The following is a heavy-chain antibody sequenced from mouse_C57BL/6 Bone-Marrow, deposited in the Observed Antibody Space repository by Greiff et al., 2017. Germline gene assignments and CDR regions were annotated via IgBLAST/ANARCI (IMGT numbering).Heavy chain of an antibody. Sequence: QVQLQQSGSELRRPGSSVKLSCKDFDSEVFPIAYMSWVRQKPGHGVEWIGGILPSIGRTIDGEKFEDKATLDADTLSNTACLELNSLTSEDSAIYYGAKAGIRQDWYFDVWGTGTTVTVSS. CDR2: ILPSIGRT. J-gene: IGHJ1*03. CDR3: AKAGIRQDWYFDV. V-gene: IGHV15-2*01. CDR1: DSEVFPIAY. D-gene: IGHD2-12*01.